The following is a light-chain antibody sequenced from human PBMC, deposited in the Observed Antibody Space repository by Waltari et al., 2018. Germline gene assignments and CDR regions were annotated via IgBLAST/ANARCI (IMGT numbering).Light chain of an antibody. CDR2: GAY. J-gene: IGKJ2*01. Sequence: EIVMTQSPATLSVSPGERATLSCRASQSVSSNLAWYQQKPGQAPRLLIYGAYTRATGIPARFSGSGSGTEFTLTISSLQSEDFAVYYCQQYNNWPPHTFGQGTKLEIK. CDR1: QSVSSN. V-gene: IGKV3-15*01. CDR3: QQYNNWPPHT.